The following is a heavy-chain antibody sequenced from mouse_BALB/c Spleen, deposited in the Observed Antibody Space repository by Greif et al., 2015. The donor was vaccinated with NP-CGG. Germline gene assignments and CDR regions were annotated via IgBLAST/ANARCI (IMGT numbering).Heavy chain of an antibody. CDR2: IYPGDGDT. J-gene: IGHJ2*01. V-gene: IGHV1-80*01. CDR1: GYAFSSYW. CDR3: AREDYYGSSSY. Sequence: VMLVESGAELVRPGSSVKISCKASGYAFSSYWMYWVKQRPGQGLEWIGQIYPGDGDTNYNGKFKGKATLTADKSSSTAYMQLSSLTSEDSAVYFCAREDYYGSSSYWGQGTTLTVSS. D-gene: IGHD1-1*01.